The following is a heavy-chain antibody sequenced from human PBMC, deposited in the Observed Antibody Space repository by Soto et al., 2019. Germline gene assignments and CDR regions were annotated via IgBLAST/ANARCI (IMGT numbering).Heavy chain of an antibody. CDR2: ITWGGRST. CDR1: GFTFDDYS. V-gene: IGHV3-43*01. D-gene: IGHD3-10*01. J-gene: IGHJ4*02. CDR3: ARSVVRGVISPVDY. Sequence: EVQLVESGGVVVQPGQSLRLSCAASGFTFDDYSFHWVRQAPGKGLEWVSLITWGGRSTYYADSVKGRFTISRDSNKNSLYLQMNSLTIEDTALYYCARSVVRGVISPVDYWGQGTLVTVSS.